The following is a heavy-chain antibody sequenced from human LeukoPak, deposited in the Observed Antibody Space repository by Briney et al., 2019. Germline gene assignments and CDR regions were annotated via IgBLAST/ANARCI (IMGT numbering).Heavy chain of an antibody. Sequence: PGGSLRLSCAASGFTFNSYGMSWVRQAPGKGLEWLSYISATSNTIYYADSVKGRFTISRDNAENSLYLQMNSLRAEDTAVYFCARDVPDYWGQGTLVTVSS. J-gene: IGHJ4*02. CDR3: ARDVPDY. V-gene: IGHV3-48*01. CDR1: GFTFNSYG. CDR2: ISATSNTI.